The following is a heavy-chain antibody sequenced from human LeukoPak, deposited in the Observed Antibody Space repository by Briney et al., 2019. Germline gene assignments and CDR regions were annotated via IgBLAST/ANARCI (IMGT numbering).Heavy chain of an antibody. V-gene: IGHV1-2*02. CDR1: GYTFTGYY. CDR2: INPNSGGT. J-gene: IGHJ4*02. CDR3: ASRSTGFYDILTDLPTGY. D-gene: IGHD3-9*01. Sequence: ASVKVSCKASGYTFTGYYMHWVRQAPGQGLEWMGWINPNSGGTNYAQKFQGRVTMTRDTSISTAYMELSRLRSDDTAVYYCASRSTGFYDILTDLPTGYWGQGTLVTVSS.